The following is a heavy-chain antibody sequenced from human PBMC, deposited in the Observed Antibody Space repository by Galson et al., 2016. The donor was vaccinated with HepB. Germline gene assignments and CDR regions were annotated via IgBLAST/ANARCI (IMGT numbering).Heavy chain of an antibody. CDR2: IDHRGST. CDR3: ARGRRFLFSSSWYSGFDY. V-gene: IGHV4-34*01. CDR1: GGSFNDYY. J-gene: IGHJ4*02. D-gene: IGHD6-13*01. Sequence: SETLSLTCAVSGGSFNDYYWDWIRQTPGKGLEWIGEIDHRGSTNYNPSLKSRVIISVDTSKSQFSLKLSSVTAADTTVYYCARGRRFLFSSSWYSGFDYWGQESLVTVSS.